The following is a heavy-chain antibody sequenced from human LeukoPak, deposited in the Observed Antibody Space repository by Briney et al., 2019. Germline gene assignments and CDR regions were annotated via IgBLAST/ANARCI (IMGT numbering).Heavy chain of an antibody. J-gene: IGHJ4*02. Sequence: GGSLRLSCAASGFTFSSYAMSWVRQARGKGLEWVSTISGSDGSTYYADSVKGRFTISRDNSKNTLYLQMNSLRPEDTAVYYCAKWGTGLPAAPDYWGQGTLITVSS. CDR3: AKWGTGLPAAPDY. D-gene: IGHD2-2*01. CDR1: GFTFSSYA. CDR2: ISGSDGST. V-gene: IGHV3-23*01.